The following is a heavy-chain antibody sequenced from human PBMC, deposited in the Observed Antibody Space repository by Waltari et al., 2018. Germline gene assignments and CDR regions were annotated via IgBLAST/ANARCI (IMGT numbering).Heavy chain of an antibody. CDR3: ARVTVPAAILFDY. J-gene: IGHJ4*02. D-gene: IGHD2-2*02. CDR1: GGSFSGYS. V-gene: IGHV4-34*01. CDR2: SKHSGST. Sequence: QVQLQQWGAGLLKPSETLSPTSAVYGGSFSGYSCTWIRQPPGKGLEWMGESKHSGSTKYNPSLKSRVTISVDTSENQFSLKLSSVTAADTAVYYCARVTVPAAILFDYWGQGTLVTVSS.